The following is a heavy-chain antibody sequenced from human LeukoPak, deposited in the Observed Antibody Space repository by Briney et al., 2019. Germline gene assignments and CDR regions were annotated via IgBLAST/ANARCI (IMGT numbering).Heavy chain of an antibody. CDR3: ARRRDGYNTRYYDYGMDV. V-gene: IGHV4-59*08. Sequence: SETLSLTCTVFGGSISTYYWTWIRQPPGKGLEWIGDIYYSGSTNYNPSLKSGVTISVHTSNNQFSLRLSSVTAADTAVYYCARRRDGYNTRYYDYGMDVWGQGTTVTVSS. CDR2: IYYSGST. CDR1: GGSISTYY. D-gene: IGHD5-24*01. J-gene: IGHJ6*02.